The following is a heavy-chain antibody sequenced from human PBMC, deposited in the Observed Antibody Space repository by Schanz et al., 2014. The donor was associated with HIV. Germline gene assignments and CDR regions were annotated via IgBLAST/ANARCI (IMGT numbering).Heavy chain of an antibody. CDR3: AKRGPAAWDYFDS. J-gene: IGHJ4*02. D-gene: IGHD6-13*01. CDR2: IGGTNT. V-gene: IGHV3-23*01. Sequence: EVQVLESGGRLAQPGGSLRLSCAASGFTFSTYAMAWVRQTPGKGLEWVSTIGGTNTHYAESVEGRFTVSRDNSKDTLFLQMNSLRVDDTAVYYCAKRGPAAWDYFDSWGQGTLVTVSS. CDR1: GFTFSTYA.